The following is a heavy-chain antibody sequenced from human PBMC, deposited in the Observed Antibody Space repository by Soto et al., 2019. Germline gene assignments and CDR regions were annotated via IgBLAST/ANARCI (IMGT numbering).Heavy chain of an antibody. V-gene: IGHV3-23*01. J-gene: IGHJ4*02. CDR2: VSIGGST. D-gene: IGHD2-15*01. CDR1: GFTFSSYA. Sequence: GGSLRLSCAASGFTFSSYAMGWVRQGPGKGLEWVAVVSIGGSTHYADSVRGRFTISRDNSKNTLSLQMNSLTAEDTAVYFCAKRRGAGGHFDYWGQGALVNVSS. CDR3: AKRRGAGGHFDY.